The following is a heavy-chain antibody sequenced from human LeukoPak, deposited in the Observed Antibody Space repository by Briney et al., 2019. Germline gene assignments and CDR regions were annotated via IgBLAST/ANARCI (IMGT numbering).Heavy chain of an antibody. J-gene: IGHJ4*02. V-gene: IGHV1-18*04. D-gene: IGHD3-16*01. CDR3: ARGAARGEDHFDY. CDR2: ISAYNGNT. CDR1: GYTFTGYG. Sequence: VASVRVSCKASGYTFTGYGISSVRQAPGQGLEWMGWISAYNGNTNYAQKLQGRVTMTTDTSTSTAYMELRSLRSDDTAVYYCARGAARGEDHFDYWGQGTLVTVSS.